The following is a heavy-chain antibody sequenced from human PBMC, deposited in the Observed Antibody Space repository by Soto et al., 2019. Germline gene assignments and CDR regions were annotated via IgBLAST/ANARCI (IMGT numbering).Heavy chain of an antibody. CDR1: GGSISSGGYY. J-gene: IGHJ5*02. V-gene: IGHV4-31*03. Sequence: PSETLSLTCTVSGGSISSGGYYWSWIRQHPGKGLEWIGYIYYSGSTYYNPSLKSRVTISVDTSKNQFSLKLSSVTAADTAVYYCARGLLLHIAAAGTQGWFDPWGQGTLVTVSS. CDR3: ARGLLLHIAAAGTQGWFDP. CDR2: IYYSGST. D-gene: IGHD6-13*01.